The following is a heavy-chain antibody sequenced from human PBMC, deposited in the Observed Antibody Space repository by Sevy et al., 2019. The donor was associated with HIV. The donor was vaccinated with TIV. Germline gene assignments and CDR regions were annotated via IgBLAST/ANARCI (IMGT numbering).Heavy chain of an antibody. D-gene: IGHD3-22*01. CDR2: ISYDGSNK. CDR3: ARGRRITMMVVGGGGFDM. CDR1: GFTFSSYA. Sequence: GGSLRLSCAASGFTFSSYAMHWVRQAPGKGLEWVAVISYDGSNKYYADSVKGRFTISRDNSKNTLYLQMNSLRAEDTAVYYCARGRRITMMVVGGGGFDMWGRGTMVTVSS. V-gene: IGHV3-30-3*01. J-gene: IGHJ3*02.